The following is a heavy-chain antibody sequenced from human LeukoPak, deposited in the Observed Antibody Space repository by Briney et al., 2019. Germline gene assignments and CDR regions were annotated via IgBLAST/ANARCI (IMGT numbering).Heavy chain of an antibody. D-gene: IGHD1-26*01. V-gene: IGHV4-34*01. CDR1: GGSFSGYY. J-gene: IGHJ4*02. Sequence: PSETLSLTCAVYGGSFSGYYWSWIRQPPGKGLEWIGEINHSGSTNYNPSLKSRVTISVDTSKNQFSLNLSSVTAADTAVYYCAREGGTWEELDYWGQGTLVTVSS. CDR2: INHSGST. CDR3: AREGGTWEELDY.